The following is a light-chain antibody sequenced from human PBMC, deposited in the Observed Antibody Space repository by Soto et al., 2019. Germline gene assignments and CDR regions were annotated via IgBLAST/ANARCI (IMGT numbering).Light chain of an antibody. J-gene: IGKJ1*01. Sequence: ATQMTQSPSSLSASVGDRVTIACRASQGIRTELAWYQQKRGEAPKLLIYAASALQSGVPSRFSGNGSGTDFTLTISNLQPEDFATYYCLQDSDYPRTFGQGTKVEMK. V-gene: IGKV1-6*01. CDR1: QGIRTE. CDR2: AAS. CDR3: LQDSDYPRT.